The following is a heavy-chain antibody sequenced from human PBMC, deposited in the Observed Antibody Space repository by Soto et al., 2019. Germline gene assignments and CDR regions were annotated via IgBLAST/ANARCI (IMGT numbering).Heavy chain of an antibody. J-gene: IGHJ4*02. CDR3: HGYGY. V-gene: IGHV3-53*01. CDR2: SFSGGGT. D-gene: IGHD5-12*01. CDR1: GFSVTANY. Sequence: VQVVESGGGLIQPGGSLRLSCEVSGFSVTANYMSWVRQAPGKGLEWVSVSFSGGGTDYVDSVKGRFTISRDISKSTLYLQMNSLRAEDTAVYYCHGYGYWGQGTLVTVSS.